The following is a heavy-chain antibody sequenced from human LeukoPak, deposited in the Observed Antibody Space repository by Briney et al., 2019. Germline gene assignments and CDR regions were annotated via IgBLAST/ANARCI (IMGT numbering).Heavy chain of an antibody. Sequence: PGGSLRLSCAASGFTFSGSAMHWVRQASGKGLEWVGRIRSKANSYATAYAASAKGRFTISRDDSKNTAYLQMNSLKTEDTAVYYCTSAAYCVGDCQGNAFDIWGQGTMVTVSS. J-gene: IGHJ3*02. D-gene: IGHD2-21*02. CDR1: GFTFSGSA. V-gene: IGHV3-73*01. CDR2: IRSKANSYAT. CDR3: TSAAYCVGDCQGNAFDI.